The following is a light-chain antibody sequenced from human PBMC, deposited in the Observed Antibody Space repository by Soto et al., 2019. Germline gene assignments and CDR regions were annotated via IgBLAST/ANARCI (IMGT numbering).Light chain of an antibody. J-gene: IGKJ2*01. CDR3: QQYISYPYT. Sequence: ETVMTQSPAILSVSPGERATLSCRASQSVNSDLAWYQQKPGQAPRLLIYGASTRATGIPARFSGSGSGTEFTLTISSLQPDDLATYYCQQYISYPYTFGQGTKVDIK. CDR1: QSVNSD. V-gene: IGKV3-15*01. CDR2: GAS.